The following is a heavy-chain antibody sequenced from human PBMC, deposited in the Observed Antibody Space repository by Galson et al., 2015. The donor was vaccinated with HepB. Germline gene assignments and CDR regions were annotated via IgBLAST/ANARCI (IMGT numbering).Heavy chain of an antibody. CDR1: GFTFSSYW. Sequence: SLRLSCAASGFTFSSYWMSGVRQAPGKGLELVANIKQDGSEKYYVDSVKGRFTISRDNARNSLYLQMNRLRAEDTALHYCARGEMYSRGGLDTFDIWGKATTVPVSS. D-gene: IGHD6-19*01. CDR2: IKQDGSEK. CDR3: ARGEMYSRGGLDTFDI. V-gene: IGHV3-7*01. J-gene: IGHJ3*02.